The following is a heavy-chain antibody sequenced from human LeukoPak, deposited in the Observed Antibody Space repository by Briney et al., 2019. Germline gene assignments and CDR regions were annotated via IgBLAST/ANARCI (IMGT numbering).Heavy chain of an antibody. CDR1: GYSISSGYY. CDR3: ARQAIAATGNWFDP. V-gene: IGHV4-38-2*01. J-gene: IGHJ5*02. D-gene: IGHD2-15*01. CDR2: IYHSGST. Sequence: SETLSLTCAVSGYSISSGYYWGWIRPPPGKGLEWIGSIYHSGSTYYNPSLKSPVTISVDTSKNQFSLKVSSVTAADTAVYYCARQAIAATGNWFDPWGQGTLVTVSS.